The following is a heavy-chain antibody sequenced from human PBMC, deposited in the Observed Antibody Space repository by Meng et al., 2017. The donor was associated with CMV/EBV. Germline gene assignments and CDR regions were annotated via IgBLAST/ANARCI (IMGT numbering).Heavy chain of an antibody. CDR2: IYYSGST. V-gene: IGHV4-39*01. Sequence: SETLSLTCTVSGGSISSSSYYWGWLRQPPGKGLEWIGSIYYSGSTYYNPSLKSRVTISVDTSKNQFSLKLSSVTAADTAVYYCARGDCSSTSCYTNYYYYGMDVWGQGTTVTVSS. CDR3: ARGDCSSTSCYTNYYYYGMDV. J-gene: IGHJ6*02. D-gene: IGHD2-2*02. CDR1: GGSISSSSYY.